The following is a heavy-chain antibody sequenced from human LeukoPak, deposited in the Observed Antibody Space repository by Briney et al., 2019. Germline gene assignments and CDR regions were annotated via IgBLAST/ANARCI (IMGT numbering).Heavy chain of an antibody. V-gene: IGHV1-18*01. CDR2: ISAYNGNT. D-gene: IGHD3-10*01. CDR3: ARGPYYYGSGASDY. Sequence: ASVKVSCKASGYTFTSYGISWVRQAPGQGLEWMGWISAYNGNTNYAQKLKGRVTMTTDTSRSTAYMELRSLRSEDTAVYYCARGPYYYGSGASDYWGQGTLVSVSS. CDR1: GYTFTSYG. J-gene: IGHJ4*02.